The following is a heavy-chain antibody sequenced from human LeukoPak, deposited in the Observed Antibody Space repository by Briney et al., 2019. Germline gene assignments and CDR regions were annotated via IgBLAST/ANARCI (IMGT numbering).Heavy chain of an antibody. V-gene: IGHV4-31*03. D-gene: IGHD3-22*01. CDR3: ARDVSLGYYDSSGHVPQIYFDY. Sequence: SETLSLTCTVSGGSISSGGYYWSWIRQHPGKGLEWIGYIYYSGSTNYNPALKSRVTISADTSKNQFSLNLSSVTAADTAVYYCARDVSLGYYDSSGHVPQIYFDYWGQGTLVTVSS. J-gene: IGHJ4*02. CDR2: IYYSGST. CDR1: GGSISSGGYY.